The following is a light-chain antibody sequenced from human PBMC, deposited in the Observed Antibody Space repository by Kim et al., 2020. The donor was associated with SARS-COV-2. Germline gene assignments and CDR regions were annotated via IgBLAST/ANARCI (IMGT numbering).Light chain of an antibody. CDR3: QQDATSGRT. Sequence: SLSPGERATLSCRASQSINNNLAWYQQIPGQAPRLLRYGASYRATGIADRCSGSGSGTDFTLTISRLEPEECAVYYCQQDATSGRTFGQGTKVDIK. J-gene: IGKJ1*01. CDR1: QSINNN. CDR2: GAS. V-gene: IGKV3-20*01.